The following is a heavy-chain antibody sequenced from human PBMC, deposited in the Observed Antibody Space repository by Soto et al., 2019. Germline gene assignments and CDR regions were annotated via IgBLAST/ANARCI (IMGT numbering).Heavy chain of an antibody. V-gene: IGHV3-23*01. CDR1: GFTFSSYA. CDR2: ISGSGGST. D-gene: IGHD6-19*01. CDR3: AKSPPGIAVAGTQDYYYYMDV. J-gene: IGHJ6*03. Sequence: GGSLRLSCAASGFTFSSYAMSWVRQAPGKGLEWVSAISGSGGSTYYADSVKGRFTISRDNSKNTLYLQMNSLRAEDTAVYYCAKSPPGIAVAGTQDYYYYMDVWGKGTTVTVSS.